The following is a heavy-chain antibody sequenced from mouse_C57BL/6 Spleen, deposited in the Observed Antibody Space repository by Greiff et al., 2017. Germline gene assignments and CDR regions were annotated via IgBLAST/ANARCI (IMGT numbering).Heavy chain of an antibody. D-gene: IGHD4-1*01. Sequence: ESGPGLVQPSQSLSLTCSVTGYSITSGYYWYWIRQFPGNKLDWMGIISYDGSNNYNPSLKNRISFTSDTSNMQFFLMLNSVTTEDTATYYCVRPGTSDYWGQGTTLTVSS. CDR2: ISYDGSN. CDR3: VRPGTSDY. J-gene: IGHJ2*01. V-gene: IGHV3-6*01. CDR1: GYSITSGYY.